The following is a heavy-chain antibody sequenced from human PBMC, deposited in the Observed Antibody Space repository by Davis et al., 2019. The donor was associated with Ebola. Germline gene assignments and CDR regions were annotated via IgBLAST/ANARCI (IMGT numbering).Heavy chain of an antibody. CDR3: ARGYYYGSGSYYNGGNYCYYYGMDV. Sequence: MPSETLSLTCTVSGGSISSYYWSWIRQPPGKGLEWIGYIYYSGSTNYNPSLKSRVTISVDTSKNQFSLKLSSVTAADTAVYYCARGYYYGSGSYYNGGNYCYYYGMDVWGQGTTVTVSS. CDR2: IYYSGST. J-gene: IGHJ6*02. D-gene: IGHD3-10*01. CDR1: GGSISSYY. V-gene: IGHV4-59*01.